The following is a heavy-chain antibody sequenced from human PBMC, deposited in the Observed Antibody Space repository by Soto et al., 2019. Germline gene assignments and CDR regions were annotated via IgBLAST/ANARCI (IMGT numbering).Heavy chain of an antibody. J-gene: IGHJ4*02. CDR1: GFTFDSYD. D-gene: IGHD1-26*01. Sequence: EVQLVESGGGLVRPGGSLRLSYAASGFTFDSYDMHWVRQAAGKPLEWVSSIGTVGDTYYQDSVKGRFTFSRDNGKSSLSLQMNSLRVEDTAIYFCARGAPTGSFLFDYWGQGILVAVSS. V-gene: IGHV3-13*01. CDR3: ARGAPTGSFLFDY. CDR2: IGTVGDT.